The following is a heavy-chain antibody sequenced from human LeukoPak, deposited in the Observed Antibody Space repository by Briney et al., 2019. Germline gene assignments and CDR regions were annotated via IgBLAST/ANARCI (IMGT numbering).Heavy chain of an antibody. CDR3: ARLDSGWSTDFDY. V-gene: IGHV4-38-2*01. CDR2: IYHSGST. Sequence: KPSETLSLTCAVSGYSISSGYHWGWIRQPPGKGLEWIGSIYHSGSTYYNPSLKSRVTISVDTSKNQFSLKLSSVTAADTAVYYCARLDSGWSTDFDYWGQGTLVTVSS. D-gene: IGHD6-19*01. CDR1: GYSISSGYH. J-gene: IGHJ4*02.